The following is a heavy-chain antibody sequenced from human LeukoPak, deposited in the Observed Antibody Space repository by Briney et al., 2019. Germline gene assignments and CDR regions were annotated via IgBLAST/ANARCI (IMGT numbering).Heavy chain of an antibody. Sequence: PSETLSLTCTVSGGSISNRDYYWGWIRQPPGRGLEWIGSIYYSGSAFSNPSLKSQVTISVDTSKNQFSLKLTSVTAADTAVYYCARHSGYYGSGSYYSYWGRGTLVTVSS. CDR1: GGSISNRDYY. CDR2: IYYSGSA. CDR3: ARHSGYYGSGSYYSY. J-gene: IGHJ4*02. V-gene: IGHV4-39*01. D-gene: IGHD3-10*01.